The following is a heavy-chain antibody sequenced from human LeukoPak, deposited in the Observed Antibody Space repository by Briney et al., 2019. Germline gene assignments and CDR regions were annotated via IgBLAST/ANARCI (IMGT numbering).Heavy chain of an antibody. J-gene: IGHJ4*02. CDR1: GGSISSSNYY. Sequence: SETLSLTCTVSGGSISSSNYYWGWIRQPPGKGLEWIGYIYYSGSTNYNPSLKSRVTISVDTSKNQFSLKLSSVTAADTAVYYCARANYGDFDYWGQGTLVTVSS. CDR3: ARANYGDFDY. D-gene: IGHD4-17*01. V-gene: IGHV4-61*05. CDR2: IYYSGST.